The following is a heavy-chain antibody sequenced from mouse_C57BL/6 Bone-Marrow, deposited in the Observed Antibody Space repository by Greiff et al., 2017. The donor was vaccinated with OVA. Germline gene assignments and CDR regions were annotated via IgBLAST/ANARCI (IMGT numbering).Heavy chain of an antibody. V-gene: IGHV1-75*01. D-gene: IGHD1-1*01. CDR2: IFPGSGST. Sequence: VQLQQSGPELVKPGASVKISCTASGYTFTDYYINWVKPRPGQGLEWIGWIFPGSGSTYYNEKFKGKATLTVDKSSSTAYMLLSSLTSEDSAVYVCARGGVTTVVADYGGQGTTLTVSS. CDR3: ARGGVTTVVADY. J-gene: IGHJ2*01. CDR1: GYTFTDYY.